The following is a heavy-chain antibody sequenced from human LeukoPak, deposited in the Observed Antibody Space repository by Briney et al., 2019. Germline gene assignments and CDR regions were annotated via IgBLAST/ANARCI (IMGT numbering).Heavy chain of an antibody. CDR2: IKTDGSTT. Sequence: PGGSLRLSCAGSGFVFSTYWMHWVRQAPGKGLAWVSRIKTDGSTTYYADSVKGRFTVSRDNAKNTLYLQMSSLRAEDTAVYYCARAGDPDYWGQGTLVTVSS. D-gene: IGHD3-16*01. CDR3: ARAGDPDY. CDR1: GFVFSTYW. V-gene: IGHV3-74*01. J-gene: IGHJ4*02.